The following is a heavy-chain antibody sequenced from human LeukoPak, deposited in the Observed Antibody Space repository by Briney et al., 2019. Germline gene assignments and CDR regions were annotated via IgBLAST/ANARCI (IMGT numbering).Heavy chain of an antibody. V-gene: IGHV3-23*01. J-gene: IGHJ4*02. D-gene: IGHD4-17*01. CDR1: GFIFSSKG. CDR3: AKDSPVITS. Sequence: GGSLRLSCAASGFIFSSKGMTWVRQAPGKGLEWVSALSGSGDSIYYADSVKGRFTISRDNSKNTLYLQMNSLRAEETDTYYCAKDSPVITSWGQGTLVTVSS. CDR2: LSGSGDSI.